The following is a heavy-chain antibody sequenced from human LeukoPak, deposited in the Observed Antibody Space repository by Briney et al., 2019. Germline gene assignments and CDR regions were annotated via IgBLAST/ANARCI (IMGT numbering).Heavy chain of an antibody. CDR1: GFTFSGYG. CDR2: ISYDGSKK. J-gene: IGHJ4*02. D-gene: IGHD1-26*01. V-gene: IGHV3-30*18. CDR3: AKDGDGATSFDY. Sequence: GGSLRLSCAASGFTFSGYGMHWVRQAPGKGLEWVAVISYDGSKKYYADSVKGRFTISRDNSKDTLYLQMNSLRAEDTAVYYCAKDGDGATSFDYWGQGTLVTVSS.